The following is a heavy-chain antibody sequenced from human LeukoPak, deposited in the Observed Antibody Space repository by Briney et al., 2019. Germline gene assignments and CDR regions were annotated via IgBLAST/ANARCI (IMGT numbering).Heavy chain of an antibody. D-gene: IGHD6-19*01. CDR3: AKGAVGQSGY. J-gene: IGHJ4*02. Sequence: SETLSLTCTVSGGSISSGSYYWSWIRQPAGKGLEWIGRIYTSGSTNYNPSLKSRVTISVDTSKNQFSLKLSSVTAADTAVYYCAKGAVGQSGYWGQGTLVTVSS. CDR2: IYTSGST. CDR1: GGSISSGSYY. V-gene: IGHV4-61*02.